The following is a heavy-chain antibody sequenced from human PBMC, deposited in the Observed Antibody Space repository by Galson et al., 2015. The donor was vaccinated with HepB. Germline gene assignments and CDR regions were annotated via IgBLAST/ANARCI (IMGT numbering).Heavy chain of an antibody. J-gene: IGHJ4*02. Sequence: SETLSLTCTVSGGSISSYYWSWIRQPPGKGLEWIGYISYSGSTNYNPSLKSRVTISVDTSKNQFSLKLSSVTAADTAVYYCARHVASTSWLFENWGQGTLVTVSS. CDR3: ARHVASTSWLFEN. CDR1: GGSISSYY. D-gene: IGHD6-13*01. CDR2: ISYSGST. V-gene: IGHV4-59*08.